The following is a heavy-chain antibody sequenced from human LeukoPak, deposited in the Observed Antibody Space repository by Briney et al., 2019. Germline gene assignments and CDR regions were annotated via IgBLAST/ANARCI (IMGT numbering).Heavy chain of an antibody. D-gene: IGHD4-17*01. CDR3: AKKFTGTTVISGDYFDY. CDR1: GFTFSSYA. CDR2: ISYDGSNK. J-gene: IGHJ4*02. V-gene: IGHV3-30-3*02. Sequence: PGGSLRLSCAASGFTFSSYAMHWVRQAPGKGLEWVAVISYDGSNKYYADSVKGRFTISRDNSKNTLYLQMNSLRAEDTAVYYCAKKFTGTTVISGDYFDYWGQGTLVTVSS.